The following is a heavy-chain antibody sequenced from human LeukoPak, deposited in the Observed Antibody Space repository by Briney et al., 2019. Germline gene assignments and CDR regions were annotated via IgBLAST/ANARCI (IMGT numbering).Heavy chain of an antibody. V-gene: IGHV4-39*01. CDR2: IYYSGRT. Sequence: SETLSLTCSVSGVSISSSADYWGWIRQPPGKGLEWIGNIYYSGRTYYNPSLESRITISVDTSKNQFSLKLNSVTAAGTAIYYCARQLYSGSFPSWGQGTLVTVPS. CDR1: GVSISSSADY. J-gene: IGHJ5*02. CDR3: ARQLYSGSFPS. D-gene: IGHD1-26*01.